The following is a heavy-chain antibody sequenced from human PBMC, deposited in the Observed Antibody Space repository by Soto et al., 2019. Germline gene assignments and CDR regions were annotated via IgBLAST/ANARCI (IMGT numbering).Heavy chain of an antibody. CDR3: ARERNYYGMDV. Sequence: SETLALTCTVSGGSISGYYWSWIRQPPGKGLQFIGYIYYSGSTDYNPSLKSRVTISVDTSKNQFSLKLSSVTAADTAVYYCARERNYYGMDVWGQGTTVTVSS. J-gene: IGHJ6*02. V-gene: IGHV4-59*12. CDR1: GGSISGYY. CDR2: IYYSGST.